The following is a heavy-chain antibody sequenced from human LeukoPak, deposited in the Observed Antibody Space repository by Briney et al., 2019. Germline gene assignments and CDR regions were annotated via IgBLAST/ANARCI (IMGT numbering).Heavy chain of an antibody. CDR1: GFTFSNYW. D-gene: IGHD6-19*01. J-gene: IGHJ4*02. CDR2: ISSDESIT. Sequence: QPGGSLRLSCAASGFTFSNYWMHWVRQAPGKGLVWVSRISSDESITSYADSVKGRFTISRDNAKNTLFLQMNGLRAEDTAVYYCARVSLSSGCSSNWGQGTLVTVSS. V-gene: IGHV3-74*01. CDR3: ARVSLSSGCSSN.